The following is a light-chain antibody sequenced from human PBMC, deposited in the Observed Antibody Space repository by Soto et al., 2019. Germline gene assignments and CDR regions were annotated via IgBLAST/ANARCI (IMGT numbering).Light chain of an antibody. CDR2: EVR. V-gene: IGLV2-14*01. CDR1: GSDVGEYNY. J-gene: IGLJ1*01. CDR3: SSYTSTSTLYV. Sequence: QSALAQPASVSGSLGQSSTISCTGTGSDVGEYNYVSWYQQHPDKAPKLMIYEVRTRPSGVSNRFSGSKSGNTASLAIAGLQAEDEADYYCSSYTSTSTLYVFGTGTKVTVL.